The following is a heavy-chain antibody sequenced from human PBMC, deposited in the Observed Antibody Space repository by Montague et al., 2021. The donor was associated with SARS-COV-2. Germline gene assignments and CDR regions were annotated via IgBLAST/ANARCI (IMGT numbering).Heavy chain of an antibody. D-gene: IGHD3-10*01. CDR1: GGSFSTYS. J-gene: IGHJ6*03. Sequence: SETLSLTCAVHGGSFSTYSWNWIRQPPGKGLEWIGEINHGGTTNYTPSLKSRVTISLATSKNQFSLRLTSVAAADTAVYYCARLGDGVVPSPILGVGPYYSYYYMDVWGKGTTVTVSS. CDR3: ARLGDGVVPSPILGVGPYYSYYYMDV. CDR2: INHGGTT. V-gene: IGHV4-34*01.